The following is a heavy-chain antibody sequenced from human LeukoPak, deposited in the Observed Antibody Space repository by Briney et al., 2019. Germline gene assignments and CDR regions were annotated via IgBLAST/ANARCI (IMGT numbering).Heavy chain of an antibody. CDR3: ARDLEGPAGIADTGQGLYGMDV. CDR1: RYTFTNYY. V-gene: IGHV1-46*01. D-gene: IGHD2-2*02. Sequence: GASVKVSCKASRYTFTNYYMHWVRQAPGQGLEWMGIINPSGGTTRDAQKFQGRVSMTRDTSASTVYMELSSLRSEDTAVYYCARDLEGPAGIADTGQGLYGMDVWGQGTTVTVSS. CDR2: INPSGGTT. J-gene: IGHJ6*02.